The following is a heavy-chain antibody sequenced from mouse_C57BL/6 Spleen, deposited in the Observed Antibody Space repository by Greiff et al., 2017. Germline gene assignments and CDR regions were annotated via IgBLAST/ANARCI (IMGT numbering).Heavy chain of an antibody. V-gene: IGHV1-15*01. Sequence: QVQLQQSGAELVRPGASVTLSCKASGYTFTDYEMHWVKQTPVHGLEWIGAIDPETGGTAYNQKFKGKAILTADKSSSTAYMELRSLTSEDSAVYYGTHYYGSSPAWFAYWGQGTLVTVSA. CDR1: GYTFTDYE. J-gene: IGHJ3*01. CDR3: THYYGSSPAWFAY. D-gene: IGHD1-1*01. CDR2: IDPETGGT.